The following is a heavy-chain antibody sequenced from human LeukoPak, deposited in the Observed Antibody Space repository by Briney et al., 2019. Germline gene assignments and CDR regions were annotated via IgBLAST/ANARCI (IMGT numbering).Heavy chain of an antibody. V-gene: IGHV3-30*03. Sequence: GGSLRLSCAASGVTFSTYGFHWVRQAPGKGLDWVALIPSDGIHKIYGDSVKGRFTISRDDSKSTVYLQMNSLRVEDTAVYYCTSKVMRGNSGVDYDDWGQGTLVTVAS. J-gene: IGHJ4*02. CDR3: TSKVMRGNSGVDYDD. CDR1: GVTFSTYG. D-gene: IGHD5-12*01. CDR2: IPSDGIHK.